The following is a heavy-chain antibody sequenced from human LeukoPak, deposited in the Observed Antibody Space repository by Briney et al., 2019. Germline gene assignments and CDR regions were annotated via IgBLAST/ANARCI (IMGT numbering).Heavy chain of an antibody. CDR1: GFTVSSNY. D-gene: IGHD2-15*01. CDR3: ARDRRPCSGGSCRAAYYYYGMDV. CDR2: IYSGGST. V-gene: IGHV3-53*01. Sequence: PGGSLRLSCAASGFTVSSNYMSWVRQAPGKGLEWVSVIYSGGSTYYADSVKGRFTISRDNSKNTLYLQMNSLRAEDTAVYYCARDRRPCSGGSCRAAYYYYGMDVWGQGTTVTVSS. J-gene: IGHJ6*02.